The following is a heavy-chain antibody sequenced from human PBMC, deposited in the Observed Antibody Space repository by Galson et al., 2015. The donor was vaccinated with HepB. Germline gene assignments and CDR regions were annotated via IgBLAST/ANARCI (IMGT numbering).Heavy chain of an antibody. CDR2: INPNSGGT. V-gene: IGHV1-2*02. J-gene: IGHJ4*02. D-gene: IGHD3-10*01. CDR1: GYTFTGYY. CDR3: ARGPPLYGSAINDY. Sequence: SVKVSCKASGYTFTGYYMHWVRQAPGQGLEWMGWINPNSGGTNYAQKFQGRVTMTRDTSISTAYMELSRLRSDDTAVYYCARGPPLYGSAINDYWGQGTLVTVSS.